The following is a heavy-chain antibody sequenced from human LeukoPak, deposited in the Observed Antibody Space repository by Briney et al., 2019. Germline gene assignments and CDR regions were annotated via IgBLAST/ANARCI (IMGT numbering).Heavy chain of an antibody. CDR3: ARDLEVPVSVNWGATTAGLDY. CDR2: ISAYNGNT. V-gene: IGHV1-18*01. CDR1: GYTFTSYG. D-gene: IGHD1-26*01. Sequence: ASVKVSCKASGYTFTSYGISWVRQAPGQGLEWMGWISAYNGNTNYAQKLQGRVTMTTDTSTSTAYMELRSLRSDDTAVYYCARDLEVPVSVNWGATTAGLDYWGQGTLVTVSS. J-gene: IGHJ4*02.